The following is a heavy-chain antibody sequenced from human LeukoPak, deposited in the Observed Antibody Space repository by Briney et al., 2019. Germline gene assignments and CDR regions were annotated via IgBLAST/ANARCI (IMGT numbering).Heavy chain of an antibody. Sequence: SVKVPCKASGGTFSSYAISWVRQAPGQGLEWMGGIIPIFGTANYAQKFQGRVTITADESTSAAYMELSSLRSEDTAVYYCASPYYDSSGYYYLGYWGQGTLVTVSS. D-gene: IGHD3-22*01. CDR2: IIPIFGTA. V-gene: IGHV1-69*01. J-gene: IGHJ4*02. CDR1: GGTFSSYA. CDR3: ASPYYDSSGYYYLGY.